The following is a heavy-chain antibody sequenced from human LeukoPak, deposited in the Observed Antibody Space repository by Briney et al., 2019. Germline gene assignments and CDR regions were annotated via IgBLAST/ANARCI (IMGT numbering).Heavy chain of an antibody. CDR3: ARVRCSGGSCPNYYYYYYMDV. D-gene: IGHD2-15*01. CDR2: IHYSGST. CDR1: GGSISSSSYY. V-gene: IGHV4-39*07. Sequence: SETLSLTCTVSGGSISSSSYYWAWIRQPPGKGLEWIGSIHYSGSTYYNPSLQSRVTISIDTSKNQFSLKLRFVTAADTAVYYCARVRCSGGSCPNYYYYYYMDVWGKGTTVTVSS. J-gene: IGHJ6*03.